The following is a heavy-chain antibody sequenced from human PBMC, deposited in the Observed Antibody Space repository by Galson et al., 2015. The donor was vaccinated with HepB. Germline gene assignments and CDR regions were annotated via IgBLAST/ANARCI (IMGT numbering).Heavy chain of an antibody. Sequence: SVKVSCKASGYTFTSYYMHWVRQAPGQGLEWMGIINPSGGSTSYAQKFQGRVTMTRDTSTSTVYMELSSLRSEDTAVYYCALGYDFWSGHPGSYFDYWGQGTLVTVSS. V-gene: IGHV1-46*01. J-gene: IGHJ4*02. D-gene: IGHD3-3*01. CDR3: ALGYDFWSGHPGSYFDY. CDR2: INPSGGST. CDR1: GYTFTSYY.